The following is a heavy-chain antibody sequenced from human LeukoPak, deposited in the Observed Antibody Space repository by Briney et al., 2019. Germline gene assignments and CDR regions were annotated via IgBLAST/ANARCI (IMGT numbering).Heavy chain of an antibody. D-gene: IGHD3-10*01. V-gene: IGHV5-51*01. CDR1: GYSFTSYW. J-gene: IGHJ4*02. CDR3: ARYLRADYYGIKFDYFDY. Sequence: GESLKISCKGSGYSFTSYWIGWVRQMPGKGLEWMGIIYPGDSDTRYSPSFQGQVTISADKSISTAYLQWSSLKASDTAMYYCARYLRADYYGIKFDYFDYWGQGTLVTVSS. CDR2: IYPGDSDT.